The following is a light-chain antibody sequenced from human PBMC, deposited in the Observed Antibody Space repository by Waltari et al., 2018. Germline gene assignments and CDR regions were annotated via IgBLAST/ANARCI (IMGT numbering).Light chain of an antibody. CDR3: LSPETRGSWV. Sequence: SYELTQSPSVSLSPGPTARFPFSGDALPKKLADCYPKKPGQAPVLIIFKDRERPSGIPERFSGSTSGTTVTLTITGVQAEDGADYYCLSPETRGSWVFGGGTKLTVL. J-gene: IGLJ2*01. V-gene: IGLV3-25*03. CDR1: ALPKKL. CDR2: KDR.